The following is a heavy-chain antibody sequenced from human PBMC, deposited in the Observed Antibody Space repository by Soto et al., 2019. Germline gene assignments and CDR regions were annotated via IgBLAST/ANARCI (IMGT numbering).Heavy chain of an antibody. D-gene: IGHD3-10*01. CDR1: GYTFTNYA. V-gene: IGHV1-3*01. CDR2: INAGNGNT. Sequence: QVQLVQSGAEVKKPGASVKVSCKASGYTFTNYAMHWVRQAPGQRLEWMGWINAGNGNTKYSQKFQVRVIITRDTSASTAYMELISLRSEDTAVYYCGRGSALNWFYPWGQVTLVTVSS. CDR3: GRGSALNWFYP. J-gene: IGHJ5*02.